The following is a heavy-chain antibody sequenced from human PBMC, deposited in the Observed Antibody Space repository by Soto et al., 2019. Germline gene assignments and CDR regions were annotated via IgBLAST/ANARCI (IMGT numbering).Heavy chain of an antibody. D-gene: IGHD3-3*01. CDR1: GFTFSSYA. J-gene: IGHJ6*02. CDR3: ARDRAYDFWSGYLPYYYGMDV. Sequence: GGSLRLSCAASGFTFSSYAMHWVRQAPGKGLEWVAVISYDGSNKYYADSVKGRFTISRDNSKNTLYLEMNSLRAEDTAVYYCARDRAYDFWSGYLPYYYGMDVWGQGTTVTVSS. CDR2: ISYDGSNK. V-gene: IGHV3-30-3*01.